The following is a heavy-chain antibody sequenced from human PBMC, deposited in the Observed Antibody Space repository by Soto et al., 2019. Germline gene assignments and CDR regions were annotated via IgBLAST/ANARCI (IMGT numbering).Heavy chain of an antibody. CDR1: GGSIDGYY. CDR2: MFISGSH. V-gene: IGHV4-4*07. D-gene: IGHD2-21*01. CDR3: ARESPGLFPPNWYAP. Sequence: QVQLQESGPGLVKPSETLSLTCTVSGGSIDGYYWTWLRQSAERGLEWIGRMFISGSHKYNPSFQGRVTMFVDSSKHQFSLTRTSVTASDTAVYYCARESPGLFPPNWYAPWGQGTLVTVSS. J-gene: IGHJ5*02.